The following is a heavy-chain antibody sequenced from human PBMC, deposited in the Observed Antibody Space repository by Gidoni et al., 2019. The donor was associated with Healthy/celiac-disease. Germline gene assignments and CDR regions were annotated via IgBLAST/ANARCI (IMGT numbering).Heavy chain of an antibody. V-gene: IGHV3-48*01. J-gene: IGHJ4*02. CDR3: ARGGILVVVAVLDY. CDR1: GFPFSSYS. D-gene: IGHD2-15*01. CDR2: ISSIRSTI. Sequence: EVQRVEYGGGLVQLGGSVRLSSAASGFPFSSYSMNCVSQAPGKRLECVSYISSIRSTIYSADSVKGRFTISRDNDKNSLYLQMNSPRAAATAVYYCARGGILVVVAVLDYWGQGTLFTVSS.